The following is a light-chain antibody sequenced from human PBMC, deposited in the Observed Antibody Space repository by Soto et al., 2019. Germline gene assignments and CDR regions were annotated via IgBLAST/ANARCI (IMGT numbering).Light chain of an antibody. J-gene: IGLJ1*01. CDR2: DVS. CDR1: SSDVGGYNF. Sequence: QSVLTQPRSVSGSPGQSVTISCTGTSSDVGGYNFVSWYQQHPGKAPKLIIYDVSKRPSGVPARFSGSKSGVTTSLTISGLQAEDEADYYCCSYAGSYTIYVFGSGTKVTVL. CDR3: CSYAGSYTIYV. V-gene: IGLV2-11*01.